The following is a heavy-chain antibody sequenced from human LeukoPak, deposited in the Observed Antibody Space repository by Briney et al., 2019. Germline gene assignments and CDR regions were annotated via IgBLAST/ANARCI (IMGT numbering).Heavy chain of an antibody. Sequence: GSLRLSWAASGFTFSSYSMNWVRQAPGKGLEWVSSISSSSSYIYYADSVKGRFTISRDNAKNSLYLQMNSLRAEDAAVYYCARDSSSLDFDYWGQGTLVTVSS. D-gene: IGHD6-13*01. V-gene: IGHV3-21*01. CDR2: ISSSSSYI. J-gene: IGHJ4*02. CDR3: ARDSSSLDFDY. CDR1: GFTFSSYS.